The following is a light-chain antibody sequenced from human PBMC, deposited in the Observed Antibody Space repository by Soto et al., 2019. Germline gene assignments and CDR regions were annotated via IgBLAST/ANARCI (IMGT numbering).Light chain of an antibody. CDR1: QSINNL. CDR3: QQYDSYPLN. V-gene: IGKV1-5*01. J-gene: IGKJ4*01. Sequence: DIQMTQSPSPLSASVGDRVIITCRASQSINNLLAWYQQKPGKAPKFLIYDVSTLESGVPSRFSGSGSGTEFTLTISSLQPEDFATYYCQQYDSYPLNFGGGTKVDI. CDR2: DVS.